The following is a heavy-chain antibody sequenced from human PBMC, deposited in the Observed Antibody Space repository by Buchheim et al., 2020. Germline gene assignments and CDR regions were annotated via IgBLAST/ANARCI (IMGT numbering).Heavy chain of an antibody. CDR2: IIPIFGTA. CDR3: ATIELVLTGYYKAPSYYYYGMDV. Sequence: QVQLVQSGAEVKKPGSSVKVSCKASGGTFSSYAISWVRQAPGQGLEWMGGIIPIFGTANYAQKFQGRVTITADESTSTAYMELSSLRPEDTAVYYCATIELVLTGYYKAPSYYYYGMDVWGQGTT. D-gene: IGHD3-9*01. J-gene: IGHJ6*02. CDR1: GGTFSSYA. V-gene: IGHV1-69*01.